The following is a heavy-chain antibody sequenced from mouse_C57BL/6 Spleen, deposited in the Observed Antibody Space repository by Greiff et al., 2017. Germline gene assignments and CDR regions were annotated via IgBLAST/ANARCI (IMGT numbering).Heavy chain of an antibody. CDR3: ARGGPGYFDV. CDR2: IYPGDGDT. Sequence: QVQLKESGAELVKPGASVKISCKASGYAFSSYWMNWVKQRPGKGLEWIGQIYPGDGDTNYNGKFKGKATLTADKSSSTTYMQLSSLTSEDSAVYFCARGGPGYFDVWGTGTTVTVSS. J-gene: IGHJ1*03. V-gene: IGHV1-80*01. CDR1: GYAFSSYW.